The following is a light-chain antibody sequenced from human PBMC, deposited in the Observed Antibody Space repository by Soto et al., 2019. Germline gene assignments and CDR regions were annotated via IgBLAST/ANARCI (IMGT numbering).Light chain of an antibody. V-gene: IGLV2-14*01. J-gene: IGLJ1*01. CDR1: SRDFGDYNY. Sequence: QSALTQPASVSGSPGQSITIPCTGTSRDFGDYNYVSWYQQHPGKAPKLLIYEVYNRPAGVSDRFSGSQSGNTASLTISVLQPGAEGDYYCSSYSSTNTLYVVGTGTKLTVL. CDR3: SSYSSTNTLYV. CDR2: EVY.